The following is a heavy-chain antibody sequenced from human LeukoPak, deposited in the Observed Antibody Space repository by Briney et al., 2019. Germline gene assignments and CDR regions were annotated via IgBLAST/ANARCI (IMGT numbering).Heavy chain of an antibody. CDR3: ARGLDYSNYVGWFDP. J-gene: IGHJ5*02. CDR1: GGSFSGYY. Sequence: SETLSLTCAVYGGSFSGYYWSWIRQPPGKGLEWIGEINHSGSTNYNPSLKSRVTISLDTSRNQFSLKMRSVTAADTAVYYCARGLDYSNYVGWFDPWGQGTLVTVSS. V-gene: IGHV4-34*01. D-gene: IGHD4-11*01. CDR2: INHSGST.